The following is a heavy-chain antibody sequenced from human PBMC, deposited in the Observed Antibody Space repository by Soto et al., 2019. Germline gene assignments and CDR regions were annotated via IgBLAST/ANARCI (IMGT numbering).Heavy chain of an antibody. J-gene: IGHJ4*02. CDR2: IYYSGST. V-gene: IGHV4-59*01. CDR1: GGSISSYY. Sequence: SETLSLTCTVSGGSISSYYWSWIRQPPGKGLEWIGYIYYSGSTNYNPSLKSRVTISVDTSKNQFSLKLSSVTAADTAVYYCAREGVVPAAYFDYWGQGTLVTVSS. D-gene: IGHD2-2*01. CDR3: AREGVVPAAYFDY.